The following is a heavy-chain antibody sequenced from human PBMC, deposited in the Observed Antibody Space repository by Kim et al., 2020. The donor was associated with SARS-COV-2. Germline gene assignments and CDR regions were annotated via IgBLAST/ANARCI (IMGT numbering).Heavy chain of an antibody. CDR1: GFTFGDYA. CDR3: TRGHIVVVTAIFGY. V-gene: IGHV3-49*03. D-gene: IGHD2-21*02. Sequence: GGSLRLSCTASGFTFGDYAMSWFRQAPGKGLEWVGSIRSKAYGGTTGYAASVIGRFTISRDDSKSIAYLQMNSLKTEDTAVYYCTRGHIVVVTAIFGYWGRVTLVSVSS. J-gene: IGHJ4*02. CDR2: IRSKAYGGTT.